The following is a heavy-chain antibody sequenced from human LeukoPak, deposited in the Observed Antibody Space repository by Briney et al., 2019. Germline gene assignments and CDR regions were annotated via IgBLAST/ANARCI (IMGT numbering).Heavy chain of an antibody. CDR1: GGSISSGSYY. V-gene: IGHV4-61*02. D-gene: IGHD2-2*01. CDR2: IYTSGST. CDR3: ARTPHERYCSSTSCPYYFDY. J-gene: IGHJ4*02. Sequence: PSQTLSLTCTVSGGSISSGSYYWSWIRQPAGKGLEWIGRIYTSGSTNYSPSLKSRVTISVDTSKNQFSLKLSSVTAADTAVYYCARTPHERYCSSTSCPYYFDYWGQGTLVTVSS.